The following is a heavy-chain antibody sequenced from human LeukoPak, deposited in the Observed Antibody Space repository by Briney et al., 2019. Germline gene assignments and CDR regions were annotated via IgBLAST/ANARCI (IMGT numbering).Heavy chain of an antibody. D-gene: IGHD3-10*01. CDR2: INPSGGST. Sequence: GASVKVSCKASGYTFTSYYMHWVRQAPGQGLEWMGIINPSGGSTSYAQKFQGRVTMTRDTSTSTVYMELSSLRSEDTAVYYCARDGAPADYYGSGSYYKSWGQGTLVTVSS. CDR1: GYTFTSYY. CDR3: ARDGAPADYYGSGSYYKS. V-gene: IGHV1-46*01. J-gene: IGHJ4*02.